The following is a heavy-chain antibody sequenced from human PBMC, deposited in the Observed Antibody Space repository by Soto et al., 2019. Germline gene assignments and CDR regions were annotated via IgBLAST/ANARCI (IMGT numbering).Heavy chain of an antibody. J-gene: IGHJ4*02. Sequence: TGGSLRLSCAASGFTFSSYSMNWVRQAPGKGLEWVSSISSSSSYIYYADSVKGRFTISRDNAKNSLYLQMNSLRAEDTAVYYCARGIAAAGTLIWGQGTLVTVSS. V-gene: IGHV3-21*01. D-gene: IGHD6-13*01. CDR3: ARGIAAAGTLI. CDR2: ISSSSSYI. CDR1: GFTFSSYS.